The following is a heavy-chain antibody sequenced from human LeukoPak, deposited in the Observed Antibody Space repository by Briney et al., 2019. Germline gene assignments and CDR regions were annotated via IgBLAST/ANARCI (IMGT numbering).Heavy chain of an antibody. V-gene: IGHV4-38-2*02. J-gene: IGHJ6*03. CDR3: ARGRRDYGSGSYYKYYYYYYMDV. CDR2: INHSGST. CDR1: GYSISSGYY. Sequence: SETLSLACTVSGYSISSGYYWGWIRQPPGKGLEWIGEINHSGSTNYNPSLKSRVTISVDTSKNQFSLKLSSVTAADTAVYYCARGRRDYGSGSYYKYYYYYYMDVWGKGTTVTVSS. D-gene: IGHD3-10*01.